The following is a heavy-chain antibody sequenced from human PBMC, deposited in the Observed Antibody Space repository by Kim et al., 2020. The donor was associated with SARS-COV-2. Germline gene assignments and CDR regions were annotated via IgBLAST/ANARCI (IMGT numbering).Heavy chain of an antibody. CDR3: ARQHSYDGTGYSRAFEI. V-gene: IGHV4-39*01. D-gene: IGHD2-2*03. J-gene: IGHJ3*02. CDR2: IYN. CDR1: GGSMTSGNNF. Sequence: SETLSLTCTVSGGSMTSGNNFWAWIRQPPGKGLEWIGSIYNNPSLKSRVTISVDTSKNQVSLKLTSVTAADTGVYYCARQHSYDGTGYSRAFEIWGRGIRVTVSS.